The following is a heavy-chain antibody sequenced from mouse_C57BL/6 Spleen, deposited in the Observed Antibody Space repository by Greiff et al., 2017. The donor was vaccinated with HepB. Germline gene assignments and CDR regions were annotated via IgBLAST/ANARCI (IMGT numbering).Heavy chain of an antibody. V-gene: IGHV5-4*01. CDR1: GFTFSSYA. CDR3: ARDGGWFDY. J-gene: IGHJ2*01. CDR2: ISDGGSYT. Sequence: EVQGVESGGGLVKPGGSLKLSCAASGFTFSSYAMTWVRQTPEQRLEWVATISDGGSYTYYPDNVKGRFTISRDNANTNLYLQMSHLKSEDTAMYYCARDGGWFDYWGQGTTLTVSS. D-gene: IGHD3-3*01.